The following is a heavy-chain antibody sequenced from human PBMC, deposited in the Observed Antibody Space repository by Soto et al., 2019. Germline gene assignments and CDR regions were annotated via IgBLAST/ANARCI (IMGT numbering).Heavy chain of an antibody. J-gene: IGHJ4*02. D-gene: IGHD6-6*01. CDR3: ARSIAARTVFDY. V-gene: IGHV2-70*11. Sequence: SGPTLVNPTQTLTLACTFSGFSLSTSGMCVSWIRQPPGKALEWLARIDWDDDKYYSTSLKTRLTISKDTSKNQVVLTMTNMDPVDTATYYCARSIAARTVFDYWGQGTLVTVSS. CDR1: GFSLSTSGMC. CDR2: IDWDDDK.